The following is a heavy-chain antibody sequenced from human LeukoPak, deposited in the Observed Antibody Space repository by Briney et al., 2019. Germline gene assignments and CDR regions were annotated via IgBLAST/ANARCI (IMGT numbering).Heavy chain of an antibody. CDR1: GFTFSSYS. D-gene: IGHD3-22*01. J-gene: IGHJ4*02. V-gene: IGHV3-21*01. Sequence: GGSLRLSCAASGFTFSSYSMNWVRQAPGKGLEWVSSISSSSSYIYYADSVKGRFTISRDNAKNSLYLQMNSLRAEDTAVYYCASHYYDSSGYFDYWGQGTLVTVSS. CDR3: ASHYYDSSGYFDY. CDR2: ISSSSSYI.